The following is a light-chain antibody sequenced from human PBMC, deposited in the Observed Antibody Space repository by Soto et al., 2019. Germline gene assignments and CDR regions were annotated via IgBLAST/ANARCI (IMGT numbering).Light chain of an antibody. V-gene: IGKV1-39*01. Sequence: DIQMTQSPSTLSASVGDRVTITCRASQSISSYLNWYQQKPGKAPKLLIYAASSLQSGVPSRFSGSGSGTEFTLTISSLQPEDFATYYCQQLNGYLELTFGGGTKVDIK. CDR2: AAS. CDR1: QSISSY. CDR3: QQLNGYLELT. J-gene: IGKJ4*01.